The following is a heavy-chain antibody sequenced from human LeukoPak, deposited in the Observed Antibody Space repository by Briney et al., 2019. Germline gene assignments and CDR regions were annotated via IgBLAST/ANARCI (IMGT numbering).Heavy chain of an antibody. Sequence: SETLSLTCTVSGGSISSYYWSWIRQPPGKGLEWIGYIYYSGSTNYNPSLKSRVTISEDTSKNQFSLKLSSVTAADTAVYYCARDPYYYGSGSYYIPHGYYYYYMDVWGKGTTVTVSS. CDR2: IYYSGST. D-gene: IGHD3-10*01. CDR3: ARDPYYYGSGSYYIPHGYYYYYMDV. J-gene: IGHJ6*03. V-gene: IGHV4-59*01. CDR1: GGSISSYY.